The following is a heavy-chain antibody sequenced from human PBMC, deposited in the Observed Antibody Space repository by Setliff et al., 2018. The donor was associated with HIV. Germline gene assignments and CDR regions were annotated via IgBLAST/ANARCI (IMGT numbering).Heavy chain of an antibody. CDR3: AAATTLLSPRA. J-gene: IGHJ5*02. D-gene: IGHD2-15*01. CDR1: GYSISSGFY. V-gene: IGHV4-38-2*01. Sequence: SETLSLTCAVSGYSISSGFYWGWIRQPPGKGLEWIGSIYHSGNTNYIPSLQSRVTISVDTAKNQFSLKLSSVTAADTAVYYCAAATTLLSPRAWGQGTLVTVSS. CDR2: IYHSGNT.